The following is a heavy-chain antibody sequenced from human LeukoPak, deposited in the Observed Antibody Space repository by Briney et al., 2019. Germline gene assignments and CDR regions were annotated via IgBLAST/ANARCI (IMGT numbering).Heavy chain of an antibody. CDR1: GYTLTGYY. D-gene: IGHD3-10*01. CDR3: ARAVAVTMVQGVKY. Sequence: GASVTVSCKASGYTLTGYYMHWVRQAPGQGLEWMGWINPNSGGTNYAQKFQGRVTMTRDTSISTAYMELSRLRSDDTAVYYCARAVAVTMVQGVKYWGQGTLVTVSS. CDR2: INPNSGGT. J-gene: IGHJ4*02. V-gene: IGHV1-2*02.